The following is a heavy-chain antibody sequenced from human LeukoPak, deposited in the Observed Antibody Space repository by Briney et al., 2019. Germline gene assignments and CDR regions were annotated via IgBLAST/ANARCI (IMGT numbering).Heavy chain of an antibody. CDR1: GGSFSGYY. CDR3: AKDFESDSGSYLGNRFDY. D-gene: IGHD1-26*01. J-gene: IGHJ4*02. CDR2: INHSGST. Sequence: SETLSLTCAVYGGSFSGYYWSWIRQPPGKGLEWIGEINHSGSTNYNPSLKSRVTISVDTSKNQFSLKLSSVTAADTAVYYCAKDFESDSGSYLGNRFDYWGQGTLVTVSS. V-gene: IGHV4-34*01.